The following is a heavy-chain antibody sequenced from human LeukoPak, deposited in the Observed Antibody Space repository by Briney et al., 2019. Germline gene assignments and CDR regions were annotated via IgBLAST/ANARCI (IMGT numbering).Heavy chain of an antibody. D-gene: IGHD6-13*01. V-gene: IGHV4-59*01. J-gene: IGHJ3*02. CDR2: IYYSGST. CDR3: ACWYSVDAFDI. Sequence: SETLSLTCTVSGGSISSYYWSWIRQPPGKGLEWIGYIYYSGSTNYNPSLKSRVTISVDTSKNQFSLKLSSVTAADTAVYYCACWYSVDAFDIWGQGTMVTVSS. CDR1: GGSISSYY.